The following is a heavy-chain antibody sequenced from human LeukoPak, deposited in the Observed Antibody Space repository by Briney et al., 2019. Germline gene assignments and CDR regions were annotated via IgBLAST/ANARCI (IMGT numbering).Heavy chain of an antibody. CDR1: GFTFSSYS. CDR3: ARDLGSGTYTYFDY. CDR2: ISSSSSYI. J-gene: IGHJ4*02. Sequence: GGSLRLSCAASGFTFSSYSMNWVRQAPGKGLEWVSSISSSSSYIYYADSVKGRFTISRDNAKNSLYLQMNSLRAEDTAVYYCARDLGSGTYTYFDYWGQGTLVTVSS. V-gene: IGHV3-21*01. D-gene: IGHD1-26*01.